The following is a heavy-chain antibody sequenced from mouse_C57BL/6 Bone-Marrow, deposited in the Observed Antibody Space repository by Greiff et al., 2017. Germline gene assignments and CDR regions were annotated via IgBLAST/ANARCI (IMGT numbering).Heavy chain of an antibody. CDR1: GYTFTSYW. Sequence: VQLQQSGAELVKPGASVKMSCKASGYTFTSYWITWVKQRPGQGLEWIGDIYPGSGSTNYNEKFKSKATLTVDTSSSTAYMQLSSLTSEDSAVYYCSIPYYSNYWYFDVWGTGTTVTGSS. J-gene: IGHJ1*03. CDR3: SIPYYSNYWYFDV. D-gene: IGHD2-5*01. CDR2: IYPGSGST. V-gene: IGHV1-55*01.